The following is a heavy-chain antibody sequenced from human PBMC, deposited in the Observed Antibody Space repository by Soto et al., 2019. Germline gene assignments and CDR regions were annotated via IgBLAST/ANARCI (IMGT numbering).Heavy chain of an antibody. CDR1: GFTFSSYA. D-gene: IGHD6-19*01. Sequence: GGSLRLSCAASGFTFSSYAMSWVRQAPGKGLEWVSAISGSGGSTYYADSVKGRFTISRDNSKNTLYLQMNSLRAEDTAVYYCASSSGWSGGAFDIWGQGTMVTVSS. V-gene: IGHV3-23*01. J-gene: IGHJ3*02. CDR2: ISGSGGST. CDR3: ASSSGWSGGAFDI.